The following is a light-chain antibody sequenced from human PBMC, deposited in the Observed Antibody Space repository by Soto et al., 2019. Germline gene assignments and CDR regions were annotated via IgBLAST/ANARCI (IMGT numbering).Light chain of an antibody. Sequence: EVVLTQSPATLSLSPVAIATLSRSSRQTCNSSYLAWYTRKTGQAPRLLIYHASSRATGIPDRFSGSGSWADFTLTISRLEPEDFAVYYCQQYGSSITFGGGNKV. J-gene: IGKJ4*01. V-gene: IGKV3-20*01. CDR1: QTCNSSY. CDR2: HAS. CDR3: QQYGSSIT.